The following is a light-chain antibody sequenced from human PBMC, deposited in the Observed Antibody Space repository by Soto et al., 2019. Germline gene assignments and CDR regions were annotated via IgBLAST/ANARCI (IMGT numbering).Light chain of an antibody. J-gene: IGKJ5*01. CDR3: QQRTNWPPST. CDR2: DAS. V-gene: IGKV3-11*01. Sequence: EIVLTQSPATLSLSPGERATLSCRASQNVRSYLAWYQQKPGQAPRLLIHDASSRATGIPDRFSGSRSGTKFTLTISSLEPEDSAAYYCQQRTNWPPSTFGQGTRLEIK. CDR1: QNVRSY.